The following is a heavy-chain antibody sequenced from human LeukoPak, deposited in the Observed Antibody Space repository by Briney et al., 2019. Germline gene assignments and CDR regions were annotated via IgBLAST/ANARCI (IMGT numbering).Heavy chain of an antibody. D-gene: IGHD6-19*01. CDR2: FHGGGDT. Sequence: RGSLRLSCAASGFTISSNYMTWVRQAPGKGLEWVSVFHGGGDTYYADSVKGRFTISRDNSKNTLYLQMNSLRAEDTAVYYCARSSDSSGWVDYWGQGTLVTVSS. V-gene: IGHV3-66*02. CDR1: GFTISSNY. J-gene: IGHJ4*02. CDR3: ARSSDSSGWVDY.